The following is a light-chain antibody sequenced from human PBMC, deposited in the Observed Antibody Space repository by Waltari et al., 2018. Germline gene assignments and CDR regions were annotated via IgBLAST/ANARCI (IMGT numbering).Light chain of an antibody. CDR2: GTS. CDR1: QSIGSY. J-gene: IGKJ1*01. CDR3: QQYASTPPT. V-gene: IGKV3-20*01. Sequence: EVVLTQSPGTLSLSPGEGATLSCRASQSIGSYLCWYQQKPGQAPRPLISGTSSRATCIPDRFIGSGSGTDFTLTISSLEPEDFAVYYCQQYASTPPTFGQGTKLE.